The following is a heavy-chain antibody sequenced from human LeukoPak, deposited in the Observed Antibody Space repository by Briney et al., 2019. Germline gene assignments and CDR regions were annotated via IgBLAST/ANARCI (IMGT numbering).Heavy chain of an antibody. CDR3: AKVHSSGWYGGDY. CDR1: GFTFDDYA. Sequence: PGGSLRLSCAASGFTFDDYAMHWVRQAPGKGLEWVSGISWNSGSIGYADSVKGRFTISRDNAKNSLYLQMNSLRAEDTALYYCAKVHSSGWYGGDYWGQGTLVTVSS. V-gene: IGHV3-9*01. CDR2: ISWNSGSI. J-gene: IGHJ4*02. D-gene: IGHD6-19*01.